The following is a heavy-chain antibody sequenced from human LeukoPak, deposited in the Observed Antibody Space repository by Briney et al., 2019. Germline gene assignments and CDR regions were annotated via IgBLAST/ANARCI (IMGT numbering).Heavy chain of an antibody. CDR1: GFTFSRNW. J-gene: IGHJ4*02. Sequence: GGSLRLSCAASGFTFSRNWMHWVRQAPGKGLVWVSRINSDGSITNYADSVKGRFTISRDNAENTLYLQMSSLRAEDTAVYYCAKIDAYWGQGTLVTVSS. CDR2: INSDGSIT. V-gene: IGHV3-74*01. CDR3: AKIDAY.